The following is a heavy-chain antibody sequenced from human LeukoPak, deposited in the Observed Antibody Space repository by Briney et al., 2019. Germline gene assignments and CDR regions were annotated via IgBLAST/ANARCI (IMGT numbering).Heavy chain of an antibody. CDR2: INPSGGST. J-gene: IGHJ6*02. CDR1: GYTFTSYC. V-gene: IGHV1-46*01. Sequence: ASVKVSCKASGYTFTSYCMHWVRQAPGQGLEWMGIINPSGGSTGYAQKFQGRITMTRDASTNTVYMDLSSLRSEDTAVYYCARDQTDCSSNSCHNFHYGMDVWGQGTTVTVSS. D-gene: IGHD2-2*01. CDR3: ARDQTDCSSNSCHNFHYGMDV.